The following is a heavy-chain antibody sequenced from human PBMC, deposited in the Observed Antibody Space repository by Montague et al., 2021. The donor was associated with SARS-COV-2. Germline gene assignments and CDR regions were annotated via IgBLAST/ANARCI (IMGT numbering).Heavy chain of an antibody. Sequence: PALVKPTQTLTLTCTFSGFSLSTSGVGVGWIRQPPGKALEWLALIYWXXXRRHSPSLKSRLTITKDTSKNQVVLTMTNMDPVDTATYYCAHLVGYGWGSYTDYWGQGTLVTVSS. CDR1: GFSLSTSGVG. CDR2: IYWXXXR. V-gene: IGHV2-5*02. CDR3: AHLVGYGWGSYTDY. D-gene: IGHD3-10*01. J-gene: IGHJ4*02.